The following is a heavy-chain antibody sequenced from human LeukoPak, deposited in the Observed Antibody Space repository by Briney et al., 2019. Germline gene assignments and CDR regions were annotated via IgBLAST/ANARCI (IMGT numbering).Heavy chain of an antibody. CDR3: HPLGYTSN. CDR1: GFTFSGPW. D-gene: IGHD6-13*01. V-gene: IGHV3-74*01. J-gene: IGHJ4*02. CDR2: VKNDGST. Sequence: GGSLRLACLVAGFTAGFTFSGPWRHWVRQAPGKGLVWVSLVKNDGSTNYAESVQGRFNVSSDNPEKTLYLQMNNLSVDGTALYFCHPLGYTSNWGQGTLVTVSS.